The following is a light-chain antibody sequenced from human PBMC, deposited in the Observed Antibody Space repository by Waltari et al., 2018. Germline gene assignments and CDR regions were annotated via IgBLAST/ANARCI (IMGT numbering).Light chain of an antibody. CDR3: QQYVNLPLT. J-gene: IGKJ4*01. CDR1: QDIRKN. CDR2: DAS. V-gene: IGKV1-33*01. Sequence: DIQMTQSPSSLSASVGDRVTITCQASQDIRKNLNWFQQKPGKAPQVLIFDASNSQAAVPSRFSGSGSGTDFAFTISSLQPEDIGTYFCQQYVNLPLTFGGGTRVEIK.